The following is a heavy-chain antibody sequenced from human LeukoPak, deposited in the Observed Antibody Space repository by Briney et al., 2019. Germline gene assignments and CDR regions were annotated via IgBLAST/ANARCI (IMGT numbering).Heavy chain of an antibody. Sequence: SGGSLRLSCAASGFTFSSYGMHWVRQAPGKGLEWVAVISYDGSNKYYADSVKGRFTISRDNSKNTLYLQMNSLRAEDTAVYYCARGGYMLYWGQGTLVTVSS. J-gene: IGHJ4*02. CDR3: ARGGYMLY. CDR2: ISYDGSNK. V-gene: IGHV3-30*03. D-gene: IGHD5-12*01. CDR1: GFTFSSYG.